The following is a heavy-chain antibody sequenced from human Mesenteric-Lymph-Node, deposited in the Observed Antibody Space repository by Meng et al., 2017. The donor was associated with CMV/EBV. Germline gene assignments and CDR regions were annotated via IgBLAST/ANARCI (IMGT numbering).Heavy chain of an antibody. CDR2: INLSGGST. Sequence: CKASGCTFTNYYMHWVRQAPGQGLEWMGIINLSGGSTSYPQKFQGRVTMTRDTTTSTVYMELSSLRFEDTAVYYCAKGGYSTKGPIDYWGQGTLVTVSS. CDR3: AKGGYSTKGPIDY. J-gene: IGHJ4*02. V-gene: IGHV1-46*01. CDR1: GCTFTNYY. D-gene: IGHD4-11*01.